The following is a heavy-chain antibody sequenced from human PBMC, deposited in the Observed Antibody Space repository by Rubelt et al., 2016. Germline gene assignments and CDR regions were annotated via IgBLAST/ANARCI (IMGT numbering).Heavy chain of an antibody. CDR2: IYHRGST. CDR1: GGSISSNNW. Sequence: QVQLQESGPGLVKPSGTLSLTCAVSGGSISSNNWWSWVRQSPRKGLEWIGEIYHRGSTNYNPSLKSRVTISVDTSKSQVSLKLNCVTGADTAVYYCARFRFCSGGSCETDNWGQGTLVTVSS. D-gene: IGHD2-15*01. J-gene: IGHJ4*02. CDR3: ARFRFCSGGSCETDN. V-gene: IGHV4-4*02.